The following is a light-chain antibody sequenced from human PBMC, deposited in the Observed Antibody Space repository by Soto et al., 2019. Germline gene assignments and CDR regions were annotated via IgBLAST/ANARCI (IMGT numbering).Light chain of an antibody. J-gene: IGLJ2*01. CDR1: SSNIGAGYD. CDR3: QSYDSSLSGVV. V-gene: IGLV1-40*01. CDR2: RDT. Sequence: QSVLTQPPSVSGAPGQRVTISCTGSSSNIGAGYDVHWYQQLPGTAPKLLIYRDTNRPSGVPDRFPGSKSGTSASLAITGLQADDEADYYCQSYDSSLSGVVFGGGTKLTVL.